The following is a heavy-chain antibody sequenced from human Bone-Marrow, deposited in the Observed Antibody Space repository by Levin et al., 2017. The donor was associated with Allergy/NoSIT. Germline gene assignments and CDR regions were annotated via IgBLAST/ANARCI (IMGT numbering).Heavy chain of an antibody. Sequence: QPGGSLRLSCAASGFNFHSFPMHWVRQAPGKGLEWVAIISYDGNFKTYVDSVKGRFTVSRDNSKNTLYLQMGRLRTEDTAVYYCARDTGYSVHDYQADASDVWGQGTMVIVSS. CDR1: GFNFHSFP. D-gene: IGHD5/OR15-5a*01. CDR2: ISYDGNFK. V-gene: IGHV3-30*04. CDR3: ARDTGYSVHDYQADASDV. J-gene: IGHJ3*01.